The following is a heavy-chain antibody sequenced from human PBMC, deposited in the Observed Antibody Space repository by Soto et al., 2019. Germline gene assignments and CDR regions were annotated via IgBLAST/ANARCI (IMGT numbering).Heavy chain of an antibody. CDR2: INHSGST. V-gene: IGHV4-34*01. CDR3: AIGSPYYYDSSGYYYYFDY. Sequence: SETLSLTCAVYGGSFSGYNWSWIRQPPGKGLEWIGEINHSGSTNYNPSLKSRVTISVDTSKNQFSLKLSSVTAADTAVYYCAIGSPYYYDSSGYYYYFDYWGQGTLVTVSS. D-gene: IGHD3-22*01. CDR1: GGSFSGYN. J-gene: IGHJ4*02.